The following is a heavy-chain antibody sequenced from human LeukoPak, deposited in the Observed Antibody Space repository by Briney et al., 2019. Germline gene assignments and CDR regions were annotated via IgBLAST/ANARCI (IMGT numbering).Heavy chain of an antibody. CDR1: GVSISTYY. V-gene: IGHV4-59*01. J-gene: IGHJ3*02. D-gene: IGHD3-10*01. CDR3: ARADYYGSTGAFDI. CDR2: IYYSGST. Sequence: SETLSLTCAVSGVSISTYYWSWIRLPPGKGLEWIGDIYYSGSTNYNPSLKSRVTISVDTSKNHFSLKLSSVTAADAAVYYCARADYYGSTGAFDIWGQGTMVTVSS.